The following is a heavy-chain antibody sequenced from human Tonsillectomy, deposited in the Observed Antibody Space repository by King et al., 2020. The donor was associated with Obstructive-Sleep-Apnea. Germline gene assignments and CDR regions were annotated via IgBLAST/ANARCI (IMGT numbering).Heavy chain of an antibody. V-gene: IGHV4-39*07. J-gene: IGHJ4*02. CDR2: IYYTGST. CDR3: ARGKGEAVSGRGRLDF. CDR1: GDSINSRSFY. Sequence: QLQESGPGLVKPSETLSLTCSVSGDSINSRSFYWGWIRQPPGKGLEWIGTIYYTGSTYYTPSLKSRVTILADTSKNQFSLKLNSVTAADTAIYYCARGKGEAVSGRGRLDFWGQGTLVTVSS. D-gene: IGHD3-16*01.